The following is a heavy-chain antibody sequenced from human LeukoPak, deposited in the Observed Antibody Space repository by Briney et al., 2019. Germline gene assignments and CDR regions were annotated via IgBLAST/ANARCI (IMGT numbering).Heavy chain of an antibody. CDR2: IYYSGST. V-gene: IGHV4-59*01. Sequence: SETLSLTCTVSGGSISSYYWSWIRQPPGKGLEWIGYIYYSGSTNYNPSLKSRVTISVDTSNNQFSLKLSSVTAADTAVYYCARGGYSYGLSCDYWGQGTLVTVSS. CDR3: ARGGYSYGLSCDY. CDR1: GGSISSYY. J-gene: IGHJ4*02. D-gene: IGHD5-18*01.